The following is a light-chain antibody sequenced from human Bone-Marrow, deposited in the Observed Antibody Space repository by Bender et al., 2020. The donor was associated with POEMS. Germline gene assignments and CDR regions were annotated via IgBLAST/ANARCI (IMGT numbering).Light chain of an antibody. CDR1: SSNIGGNY. CDR3: CSYTNNWV. Sequence: QSVLTQSPSASGTPGQRVTISCSGSSSNIGGNYVYWYQQLPGAAPKLLLYRNNQRPSGVSNRFSGSKSGNTASLTISGLQAEDEADYYCCSYTNNWVFGGGTKLTVL. J-gene: IGLJ3*02. CDR2: RNN. V-gene: IGLV1-47*01.